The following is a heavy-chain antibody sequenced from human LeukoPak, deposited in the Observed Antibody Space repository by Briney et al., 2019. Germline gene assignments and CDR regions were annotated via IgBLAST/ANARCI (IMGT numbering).Heavy chain of an antibody. J-gene: IGHJ4*02. CDR1: GFTVSSNY. Sequence: GGSLRLFCAASGFTVSSNYMSWVRQAPGKGREWVSVIYSDGRTYYAASVKGRFTISRDNSKNTLYLQLNNLRAEDTAVYYCARAAYDSNGYTAHHDYWGQGTLVTVSS. V-gene: IGHV3-53*01. CDR3: ARAAYDSNGYTAHHDY. CDR2: IYSDGRT. D-gene: IGHD3-22*01.